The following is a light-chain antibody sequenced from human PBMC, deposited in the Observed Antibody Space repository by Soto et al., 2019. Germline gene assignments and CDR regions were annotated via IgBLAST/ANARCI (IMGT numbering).Light chain of an antibody. Sequence: DIEIFQSPSALSSSVLDTFTITFGASQKSSPWLAWYQQKPGQAPKLLMYDVSSLKRGVPSRFSGSGSGTEFTLTISSLQPDDFATYYCQQYNDYSATFGQGTKV. CDR3: QQYNDYSAT. CDR1: QKSSPW. V-gene: IGKV1-5*01. CDR2: DVS. J-gene: IGKJ1*01.